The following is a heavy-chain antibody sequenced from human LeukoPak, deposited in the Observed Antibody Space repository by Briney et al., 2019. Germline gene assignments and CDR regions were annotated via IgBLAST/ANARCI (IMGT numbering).Heavy chain of an antibody. CDR3: ARLNPRAMGYYGMDV. D-gene: IGHD5-18*01. V-gene: IGHV4-59*08. CDR1: GGSISSYY. J-gene: IGHJ6*02. CDR2: IYYSGST. Sequence: SETLSLTCTVSGGSISSYYWSWIRQPPGKGLEWIGYIYYSGSTSYNPSLKSRVTISVDTSKNQISLKLSSVTAADTAVYYCARLNPRAMGYYGMDVWGQGTTVTVSS.